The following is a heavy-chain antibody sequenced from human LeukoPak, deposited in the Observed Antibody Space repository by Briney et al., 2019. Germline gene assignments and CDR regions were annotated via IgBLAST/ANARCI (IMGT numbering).Heavy chain of an antibody. Sequence: SETLSLTCAVYGGSFSYYSWSWIRQPPGKGLEWIGEINHSGSTTYNPSLKSRVTISVDTSKNQFSLKLSSVTAADTAVYYCASRGAAYYYYYMDVWGKGITVTVSS. CDR3: ASRGAAYYYYYMDV. D-gene: IGHD1-26*01. J-gene: IGHJ6*03. CDR1: GGSFSYYS. V-gene: IGHV4-34*01. CDR2: INHSGST.